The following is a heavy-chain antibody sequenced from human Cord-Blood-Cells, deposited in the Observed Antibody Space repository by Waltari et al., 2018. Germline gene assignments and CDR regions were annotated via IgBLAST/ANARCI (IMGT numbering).Heavy chain of an antibody. D-gene: IGHD2-2*01. J-gene: IGHJ6*03. CDR3: ARGGYCSSTSCYPPYYYYYMDV. V-gene: IGHV1-8*03. Sequence: QVQLVQSGTEVKKPGASVKVSCKASGYTFTSSDINWVRQAPGPGLEWMGWMNPNSGNTGYAQTFQGRVTITRYTSISTAYMELSSLRSEDTAVYYCARGGYCSSTSCYPPYYYYYMDVWGKGTTVTVSS. CDR2: MNPNSGNT. CDR1: GYTFTSSD.